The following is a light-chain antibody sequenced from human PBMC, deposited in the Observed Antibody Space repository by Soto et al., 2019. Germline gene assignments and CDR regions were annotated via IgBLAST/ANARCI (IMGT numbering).Light chain of an antibody. J-gene: IGKJ1*01. Sequence: EIVLTQSPGTLSLSPGERATLSCRASQSVSNNYLAWYQQKPGQAPRLLIYGASSRATGIPDRFSGSGSGTDFTLTSSRLEPEDFAVYYCQHYGSSSSFGQGTKVEIK. CDR3: QHYGSSSS. CDR2: GAS. CDR1: QSVSNNY. V-gene: IGKV3-20*01.